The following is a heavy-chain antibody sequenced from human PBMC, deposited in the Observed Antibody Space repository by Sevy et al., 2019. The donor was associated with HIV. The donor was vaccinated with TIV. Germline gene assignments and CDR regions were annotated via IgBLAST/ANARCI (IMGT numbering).Heavy chain of an antibody. CDR2: IWYDGTIK. V-gene: IGHV3-33*08. CDR3: ARGGGYCGGDCYSIDY. Sequence: GRSLRLSCAASGFTFSSYVMHWVRQAPGKGLEWVALIWYDGTIKYYADSVKGRFTISRDNSKDTLFLQMNSLTPEDTAVYYCARGGGYCGGDCYSIDYWGQGALVTVS. J-gene: IGHJ4*02. CDR1: GFTFSSYV. D-gene: IGHD2-21*02.